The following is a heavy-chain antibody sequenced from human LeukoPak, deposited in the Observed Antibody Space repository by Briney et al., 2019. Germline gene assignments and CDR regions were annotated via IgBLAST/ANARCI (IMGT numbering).Heavy chain of an antibody. D-gene: IGHD4-23*01. CDR1: GFTFSSHC. V-gene: IGHV3-7*01. CDR3: ARAGRSFYGGSSDY. CDR2: IKQDGSEK. J-gene: IGHJ4*02. Sequence: GESLTLCCAASGFTFSSHCMSWVRQAPGKGLEWVAHIKQDGSEKQYMDSVRGRFIIFRDNTKNSMYLQMDSLRDEDTAVYYCARAGRSFYGGSSDYWGQGTLVTVSS.